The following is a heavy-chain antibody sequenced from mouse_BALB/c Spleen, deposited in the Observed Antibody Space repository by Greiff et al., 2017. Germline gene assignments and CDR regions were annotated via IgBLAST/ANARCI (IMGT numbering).Heavy chain of an antibody. CDR3: ARSYGNYDAMDY. CDR2: INPSNGRT. V-gene: IGHV1S81*02. D-gene: IGHD2-1*01. J-gene: IGHJ4*01. CDR1: GYTFTSYW. Sequence: QVQLQQPGAELVKPGASVKLSCKASGYTFTSYWMHWVKQRPGQGLEWIGEINPSNGRTNYNEKFKSKATLTVDKSSSTAYMQLSSLTSEDAAVYDCARSYGNYDAMDYWGQGTSVTVSS.